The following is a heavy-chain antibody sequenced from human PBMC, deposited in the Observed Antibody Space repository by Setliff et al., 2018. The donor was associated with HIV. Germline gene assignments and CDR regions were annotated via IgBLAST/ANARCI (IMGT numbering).Heavy chain of an antibody. J-gene: IGHJ4*02. D-gene: IGHD3-10*01. V-gene: IGHV3-66*02. CDR1: GFTVSSNY. CDR3: ARELYREWDY. Sequence: PGGSLRLSCAASGFTVSSNYMSWVRQAPGKGLEWVSVIYGGGTTHYADSVKGRFTISRDNSKNTVYLQMNSLRVEDTAVYYCARELYREWDYWGQGTLVTVPQ. CDR2: IYGGGTT.